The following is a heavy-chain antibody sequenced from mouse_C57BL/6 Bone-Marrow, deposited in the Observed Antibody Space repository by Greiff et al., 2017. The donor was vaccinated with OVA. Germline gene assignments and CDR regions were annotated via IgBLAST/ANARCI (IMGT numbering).Heavy chain of an antibody. CDR2: IRSKSNNYAT. V-gene: IGHV10-1*01. CDR3: VRHDVYWYFDV. D-gene: IGHD2-3*01. CDR1: GFSFNTYA. J-gene: IGHJ1*03. Sequence: EVKLMESGGGLVQPKGSLKLSCAASGFSFNTYAMNWVRQAPGKGLELVARIRSKSNNYATYYADSVKDRFTISRDDSESMLYLQMNNLKTEDTAMYYCVRHDVYWYFDVWGTGTTVTVSS.